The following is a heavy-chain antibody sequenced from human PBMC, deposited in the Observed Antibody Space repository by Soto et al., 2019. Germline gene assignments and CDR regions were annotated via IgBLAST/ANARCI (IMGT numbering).Heavy chain of an antibody. CDR1: GFTFDDYA. V-gene: IGHV3-9*01. CDR3: AKDITDIGVVPAASSDY. CDR2: ISGNSGSI. J-gene: IGHJ4*02. D-gene: IGHD2-2*01. Sequence: EVQLVESGGGLVQPGRSLRLSCAASGFTFDDYAMHWVRQAPGKGLEWVSGISGNSGSIGYADSVTGRFTISSDNAKNSLYLQMNSLRAEDTDLYYCAKDITDIGVVPAASSDYWGQGTLVTVCS.